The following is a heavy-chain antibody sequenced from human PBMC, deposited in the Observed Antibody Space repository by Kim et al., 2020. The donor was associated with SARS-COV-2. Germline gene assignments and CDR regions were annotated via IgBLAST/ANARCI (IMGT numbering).Heavy chain of an antibody. D-gene: IGHD6-13*01. Sequence: ASVKVSCKASGYTFTSYDINWVRQATGQGLEWMGWMNPNSGNTGYAQKFQGRVTMTRNTSISTAYMELSSLRSEDTAVYYCARGLFSSSWYHNWFDPWGQGTLVTVSS. CDR1: GYTFTSYD. CDR3: ARGLFSSSWYHNWFDP. J-gene: IGHJ5*02. CDR2: MNPNSGNT. V-gene: IGHV1-8*01.